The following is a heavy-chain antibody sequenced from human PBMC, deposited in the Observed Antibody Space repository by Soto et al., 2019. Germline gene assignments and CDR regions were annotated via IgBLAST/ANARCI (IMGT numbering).Heavy chain of an antibody. D-gene: IGHD2-2*01. CDR1: GFTFSSYG. CDR2: ISFDGSNK. V-gene: IGHV3-30*18. J-gene: IGHJ4*02. CDR3: AKPSLYCSSTSCYFDY. Sequence: GGSLRLSCAASGFTFSSYGMHWVRQAPGKGLEWVAVISFDGSNKYYADSVKGRFTISRDNSKNTLYLQMNSLRAEDTAVYYCAKPSLYCSSTSCYFDYWGQGTLGTVSS.